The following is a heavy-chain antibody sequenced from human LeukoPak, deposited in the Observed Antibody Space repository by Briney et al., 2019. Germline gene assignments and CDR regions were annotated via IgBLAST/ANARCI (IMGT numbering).Heavy chain of an antibody. J-gene: IGHJ3*02. CDR1: GFTFGSYA. D-gene: IGHD2-15*01. V-gene: IGHV3-23*01. CDR2: ISGSGGST. Sequence: GGSLRLSCAASGFTFGSYAIIWVRQAPGKGLEWVSGISGSGGSTHYADPGKGRFTISRDNSKNTLYLQMNSLRAEDTAVYYCAKQGYCSGGSCYRSYAFDIWGQGTMVTVSS. CDR3: AKQGYCSGGSCYRSYAFDI.